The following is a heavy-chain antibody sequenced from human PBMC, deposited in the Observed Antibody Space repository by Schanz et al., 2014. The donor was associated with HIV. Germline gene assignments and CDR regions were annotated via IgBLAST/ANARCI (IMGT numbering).Heavy chain of an antibody. CDR1: GFTFRSYG. V-gene: IGHV3-33*08. CDR3: ARDNSGSIDY. Sequence: QVQLVESGGGVVQPGRSLRLSCAASGFTFRSYGMHWVRQAPGKGLECVASMSYDGRNEHYVDSVKGRFTISRDASKNALYLQMNSLRAEDTAVYYCARDNSGSIDYWGQGTLVTVSS. D-gene: IGHD3-10*01. J-gene: IGHJ4*02. CDR2: MSYDGRNE.